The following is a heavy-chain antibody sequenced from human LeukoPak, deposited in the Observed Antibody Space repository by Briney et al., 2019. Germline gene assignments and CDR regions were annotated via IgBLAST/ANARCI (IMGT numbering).Heavy chain of an antibody. CDR1: GYTFTGYY. CDR3: AKQYTYNWFDP. V-gene: IGHV1-2*02. J-gene: IGHJ5*02. Sequence: ASVKVSCKASGYTFTGYYIHWVRQAPGQGLEWMGWINPNSGGTNYARKFQGRVTMTRDTSISTAYMELSRLRSDDTAVYYCAKQYTYNWFDPWGRGTLVTVSS. D-gene: IGHD2-2*02. CDR2: INPNSGGT.